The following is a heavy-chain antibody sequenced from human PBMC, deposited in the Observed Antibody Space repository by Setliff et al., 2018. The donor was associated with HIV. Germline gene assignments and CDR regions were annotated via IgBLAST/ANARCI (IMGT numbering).Heavy chain of an antibody. CDR2: ISAYNGHT. J-gene: IGHJ5*02. D-gene: IGHD2-2*01. V-gene: IGHV1-18*01. Sequence: ASVKVSCKASGYTFTSYGISWVRQAPGQGLEWMGWISAYNGHTNYAQKFQGRVSMTIDTSTSTAYTELRSLRSDDTAVYYCARDVPTYCSSINCYDTMNQNWFDPWGQGTLVTVSS. CDR3: ARDVPTYCSSINCYDTMNQNWFDP. CDR1: GYTFTSYG.